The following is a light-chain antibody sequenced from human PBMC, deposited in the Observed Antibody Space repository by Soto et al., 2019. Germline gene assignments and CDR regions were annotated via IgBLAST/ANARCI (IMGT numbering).Light chain of an antibody. CDR2: AAS. CDR1: QIVRSN. Sequence: DIQMTRSPSSLSASVGDRVTITCRASQIVRSNLNWYQQKPGKVPELLIYAASTLQPGVPSRFRGSGSGTDFTLTVSSLQPEDFATYHCQQTFSRPYTFGQGTKLEIE. CDR3: QQTFSRPYT. V-gene: IGKV1-39*01. J-gene: IGKJ2*01.